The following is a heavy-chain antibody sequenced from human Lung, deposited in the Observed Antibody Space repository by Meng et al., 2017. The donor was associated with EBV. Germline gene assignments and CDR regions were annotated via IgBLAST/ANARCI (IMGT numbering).Heavy chain of an antibody. CDR2: ISGYNGNT. CDR1: GYIFTSNG. V-gene: IGHV1-18*01. CDR3: AREADGATFDY. D-gene: IGHD1-26*01. J-gene: IGHJ4*02. Sequence: QVQLVQSGAEVKKPXXPVKVSCKASGYIFTSNGISWVRQAPGQGLEWMGWISGYNGNTNYAQKLQGRVTMTTDTSTSTAYMELRSLGSDDTAVYYCAREADGATFDYRGQGTLVTVSS.